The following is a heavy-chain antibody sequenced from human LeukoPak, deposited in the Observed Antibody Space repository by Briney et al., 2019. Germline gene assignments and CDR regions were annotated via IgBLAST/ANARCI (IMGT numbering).Heavy chain of an antibody. V-gene: IGHV3-23*01. CDR1: GFTFSSYA. CDR2: ISGSGGST. D-gene: IGHD3-10*01. J-gene: IGHJ4*02. Sequence: GGSLRVSCAASGFTFSSYAMSWVRHAPGKGLEWVSAISGSGGSTYYADSVKGRFTISRDNSKNTLYLQMNSLRAEDTAVYYCTTGSYYYFDYWGQGTLVTVSS. CDR3: TTGSYYYFDY.